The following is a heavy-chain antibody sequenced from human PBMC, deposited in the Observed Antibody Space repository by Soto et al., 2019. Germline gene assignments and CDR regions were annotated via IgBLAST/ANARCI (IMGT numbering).Heavy chain of an antibody. D-gene: IGHD4-4*01. V-gene: IGHV1-18*01. Sequence: VASVKVSCKASGYSFDDYGISWVRQVPGQGLEWMGWISAYNGNTNFAQRFQGRVTLTTDTSTSTAYMEVRSLRSDDTAVYFCGRTESAFYSNNMRGRDGWGRGTKV. CDR2: ISAYNGNT. CDR3: GRTESAFYSNNMRGRDG. CDR1: GYSFDDYG. J-gene: IGHJ6*02.